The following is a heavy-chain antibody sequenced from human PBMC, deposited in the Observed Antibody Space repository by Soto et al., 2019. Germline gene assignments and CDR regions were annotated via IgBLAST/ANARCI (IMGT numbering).Heavy chain of an antibody. J-gene: IGHJ6*02. CDR2: IIPIFGTA. V-gene: IGHV1-69*13. CDR3: ARDFEPHTYYYDSSGYYYVGGMDV. Sequence: GASVKVSCKASGGTFSSYAISWVRQAPGQGLEWMGGIIPIFGTANYAQKFQGRVTITADESTSTAYMELSSLRSEDTAVYYCARDFEPHTYYYDSSGYYYVGGMDVWGQGTTVTV. D-gene: IGHD3-22*01. CDR1: GGTFSSYA.